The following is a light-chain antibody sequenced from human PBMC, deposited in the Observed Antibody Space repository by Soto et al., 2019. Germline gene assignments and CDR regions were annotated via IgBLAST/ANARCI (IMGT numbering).Light chain of an antibody. CDR1: QSISSW. CDR3: QQYKSYPLT. CDR2: KAS. V-gene: IGKV1-5*03. J-gene: IGKJ4*01. Sequence: DIQMTQSPSTLSASVGDRVTITCRASQSISSWLAWYQQKPGKAPNLLIYKASTLESGVPSRSSGSGSGTEFTLTISSVQPDDFATYYCQQYKSYPLTFGGGTKVDI.